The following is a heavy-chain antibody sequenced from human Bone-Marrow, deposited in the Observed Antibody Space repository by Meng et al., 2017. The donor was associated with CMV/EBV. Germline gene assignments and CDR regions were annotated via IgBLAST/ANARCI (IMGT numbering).Heavy chain of an antibody. CDR2: IYYSGST. J-gene: IGHJ6*02. Sequence: SETLSLTCTVSGGSISSSSYYWGWIRQPPGKGLEWIGSIYYSGSTYYNPSLKSRVTISVDTSKNQFSLKLSSVTAADTAVYYCARDYRIAAAVTYYYGMDVWGQGTTVTVSS. D-gene: IGHD6-13*01. CDR1: GGSISSSSYY. V-gene: IGHV4-39*02. CDR3: ARDYRIAAAVTYYYGMDV.